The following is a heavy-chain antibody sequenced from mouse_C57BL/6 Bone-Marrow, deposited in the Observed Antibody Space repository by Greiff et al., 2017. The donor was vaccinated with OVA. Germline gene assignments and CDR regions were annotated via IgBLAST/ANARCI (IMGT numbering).Heavy chain of an antibody. CDR2: IWRGGST. D-gene: IGHD1-3*01. J-gene: IGHJ4*01. Sequence: QVQLKESGPGLVQPSQSLSITCTVSGFSLTSYGVHWVRQSPGKGLEWLGVIWRGGSTDYNAAFMSRLSITKDTSKSQVFFKMNSLQADDTAISYCDKGPVIRRKWGYAMDYWGQGTSVTVSS. V-gene: IGHV2-5*01. CDR1: GFSLTSYG. CDR3: DKGPVIRRKWGYAMDY.